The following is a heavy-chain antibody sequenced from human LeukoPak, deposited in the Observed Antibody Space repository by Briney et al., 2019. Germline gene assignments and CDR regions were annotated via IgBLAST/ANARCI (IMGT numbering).Heavy chain of an antibody. Sequence: PGTSLRLSCAASGFTFSSYGMHWVRQAPGKGLEWVAIISYDGSNKYYADSVKGRFTISRDNSKNTPYLQMNSLRAEDTAVYYCAKGTYCGGDCYPQAPNYYFGMDVWGQGTTVTVSS. V-gene: IGHV3-30*18. D-gene: IGHD2-21*02. CDR3: AKGTYCGGDCYPQAPNYYFGMDV. CDR1: GFTFSSYG. J-gene: IGHJ6*02. CDR2: ISYDGSNK.